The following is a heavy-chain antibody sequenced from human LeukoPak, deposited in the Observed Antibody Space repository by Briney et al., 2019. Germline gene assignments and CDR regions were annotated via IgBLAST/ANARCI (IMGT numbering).Heavy chain of an antibody. D-gene: IGHD3-3*01. V-gene: IGHV3-23*01. CDR2: ISGSGGST. CDR1: GFTFSSYA. CDR3: AKHTIFGVVTHYFDY. J-gene: IGHJ4*02. Sequence: GGSLRLSCAASGFTFSSYAMSWVRQAPGKGLEWVSAISGSGGSTYYADSVKGQFTISRDNSKNTLYLQMNSLRAEDTAVYYCAKHTIFGVVTHYFDYWGQGTLVTVSS.